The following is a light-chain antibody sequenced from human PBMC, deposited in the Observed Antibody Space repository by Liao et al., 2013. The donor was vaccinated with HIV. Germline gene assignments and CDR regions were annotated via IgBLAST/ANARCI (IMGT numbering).Light chain of an antibody. Sequence: SDELTQPSSVSVSPGQTASITCSGDELGYKYASWYQQRPGQSPVLVIYQDTKRPSGIPERFSGSHSGNTATLTISGTQAMDEADYFCQAWDRSADVVFGGGTKLTVL. V-gene: IGLV3-1*01. J-gene: IGLJ2*01. CDR1: ELGYKY. CDR2: QDT. CDR3: QAWDRSADVV.